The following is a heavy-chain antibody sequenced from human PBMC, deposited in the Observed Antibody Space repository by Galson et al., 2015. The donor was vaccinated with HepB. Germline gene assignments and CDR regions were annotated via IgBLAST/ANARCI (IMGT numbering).Heavy chain of an antibody. J-gene: IGHJ4*02. CDR1: GLSLNTSGVG. Sequence: PALVTPTPTVTLTCTVSGLSLNTSGVGVGWIRQPPGKAMEWLALIYWDDNKRYSPSLKTRLTITKDTSKNQVILTMTNMDPVDTASFYCAHRLGAYFDSWGQGTLVTVPS. V-gene: IGHV2-5*02. CDR3: AHRLGAYFDS. CDR2: IYWDDNK. D-gene: IGHD3-16*01.